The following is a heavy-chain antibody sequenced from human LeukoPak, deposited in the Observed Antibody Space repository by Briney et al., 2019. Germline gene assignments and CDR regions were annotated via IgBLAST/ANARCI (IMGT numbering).Heavy chain of an antibody. Sequence: SEPLSHPYPVYGVAFSGDYWSCIPQPPPKGLEWIWEINHSGSTNYNPSLKSRVTISVDTSKNQFSLKLSSVTAADTAVYYCARVPAAIAAAGVWFDPWGQGTLVTVSS. CDR3: ARVPAAIAAAGVWFDP. CDR1: GVAFSGDY. J-gene: IGHJ5*02. CDR2: INHSGST. D-gene: IGHD6-13*01. V-gene: IGHV4-34*01.